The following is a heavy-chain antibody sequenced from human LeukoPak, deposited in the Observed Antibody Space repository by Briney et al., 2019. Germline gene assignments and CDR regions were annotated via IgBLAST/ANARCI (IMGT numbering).Heavy chain of an antibody. V-gene: IGHV3-30*02. J-gene: IGHJ3*02. CDR2: IRYDGSNK. CDR3: AKISPPSQNYDFWSGSLNAFDI. CDR1: GFTFSSYG. D-gene: IGHD3-3*01. Sequence: GGSLRLSCAVSGFTFSSYGMHWVRQAPGKGLEWVAFIRYDGSNKYYADSVKGRFTISRDNSKNTLYLQMNSLRAEDTAVYYCAKISPPSQNYDFWSGSLNAFDIWGQGTMVTVSS.